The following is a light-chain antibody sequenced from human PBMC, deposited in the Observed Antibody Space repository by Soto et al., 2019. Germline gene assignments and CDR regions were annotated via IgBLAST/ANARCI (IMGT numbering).Light chain of an antibody. CDR3: SSYTSSSTLV. V-gene: IGLV2-14*01. CDR2: DVS. CDR1: SSDVGGYNY. J-gene: IGLJ2*01. Sequence: QSALTQPASVSGSPGQSITISCTGTSSDVGGYNYVSWYQQHPGKAPKPMIYDVSNRPSGVSNRFSGSKSGNTASLTISGLQAEDEADYYCSSYTSSSTLVFGGGTKRTVL.